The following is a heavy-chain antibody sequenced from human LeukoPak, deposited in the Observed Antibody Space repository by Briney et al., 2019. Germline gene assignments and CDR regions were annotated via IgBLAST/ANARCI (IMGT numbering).Heavy chain of an antibody. Sequence: GASVKVSCKASGYTFTSYDINWVRQATGQGLEWMGWMNPSSGNTGYAQKFQGRVTMTRNTSISTAYMELSSLRSEDTAVYYCARGIGYSSSSGYYMDVWGKGTTVTVSS. V-gene: IGHV1-8*01. D-gene: IGHD6-6*01. J-gene: IGHJ6*03. CDR2: MNPSSGNT. CDR3: ARGIGYSSSSGYYMDV. CDR1: GYTFTSYD.